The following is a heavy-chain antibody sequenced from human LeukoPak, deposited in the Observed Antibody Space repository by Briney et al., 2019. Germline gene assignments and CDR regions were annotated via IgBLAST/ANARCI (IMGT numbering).Heavy chain of an antibody. CDR1: GGSISCYY. J-gene: IGHJ5*02. V-gene: IGHV4-59*08. CDR3: ARHGEYSLKSWFDP. D-gene: IGHD6-6*01. Sequence: SGTLSLTCTVSGGSISCYYWSWIRQPPGKGLEWIGYIYYSGSTNYNPSLKSRVTISVDTSKNHSSLKLSSVTAADTAVYSCARHGEYSLKSWFDPWGQGTLVTVSS. CDR2: IYYSGST.